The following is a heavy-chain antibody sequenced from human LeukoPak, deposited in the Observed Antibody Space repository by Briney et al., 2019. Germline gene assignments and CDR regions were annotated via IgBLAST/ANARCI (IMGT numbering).Heavy chain of an antibody. V-gene: IGHV4-34*01. CDR1: GGSFSGYY. CDR2: INHSGST. J-gene: IGHJ6*03. Sequence: PSETLSLTCAVYGGSFSGYYWSWLRQPPGKGLEWIGEINHSGSTNYNTSLKSRVTISVDTSKNQFSLMLSSVTAADTAEYCGARLRSSGCMDVWGKGTTVTISS. D-gene: IGHD3-10*01. CDR3: ARLRSSGCMDV.